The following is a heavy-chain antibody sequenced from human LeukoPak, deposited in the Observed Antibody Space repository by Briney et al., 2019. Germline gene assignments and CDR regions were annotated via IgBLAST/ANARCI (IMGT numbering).Heavy chain of an antibody. CDR3: AKGAGQQLVLCNMDY. CDR2: ISGSGGST. CDR1: GFTFSSYG. D-gene: IGHD6-13*01. Sequence: PGGSLRLSCAASGFTFSSYGMHWVRQAPGKGLEWVSAISGSGGSTYYADSVKGRFTISRDNSKNTLYLQMNSLRAEDTAVYYCAKGAGQQLVLCNMDYWGQGTLVTVSS. J-gene: IGHJ4*02. V-gene: IGHV3-23*01.